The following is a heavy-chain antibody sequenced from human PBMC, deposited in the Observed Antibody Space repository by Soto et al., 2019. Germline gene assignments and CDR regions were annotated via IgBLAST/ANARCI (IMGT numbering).Heavy chain of an antibody. J-gene: IGHJ4*02. V-gene: IGHV4-39*01. Sequence: SETLSLTCTVSGGSISSSSYCLSWIRQPPGKGLEWIGSIYYSGSTYYNPSLKSRVTISVDTSKNQFSLKLSSVTAADTAVYYCARVKEYCSGGSCYQYYFDSWGQGTLVTVSS. D-gene: IGHD2-15*01. CDR3: ARVKEYCSGGSCYQYYFDS. CDR1: GGSISSSSYC. CDR2: IYYSGST.